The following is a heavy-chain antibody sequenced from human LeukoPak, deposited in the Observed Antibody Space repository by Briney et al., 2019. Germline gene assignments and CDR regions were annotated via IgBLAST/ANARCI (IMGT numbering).Heavy chain of an antibody. CDR2: INHSGST. D-gene: IGHD4-17*01. CDR3: ARGGDYGDYGHTIDY. CDR1: GGSFSGYY. J-gene: IGHJ4*02. Sequence: PSETLSLTCAVYGGSFSGYYWSWIRQPPGKGLEWIGEINHSGSTNYNPSLKSRVTISVDTSKNQFSLKLSSATAADTAVYYCARGGDYGDYGHTIDYWGQGTLVTVSS. V-gene: IGHV4-34*01.